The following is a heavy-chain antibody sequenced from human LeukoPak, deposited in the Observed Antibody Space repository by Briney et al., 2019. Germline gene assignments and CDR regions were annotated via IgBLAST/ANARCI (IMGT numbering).Heavy chain of an antibody. V-gene: IGHV3-30*02. CDR1: GFTFSSYG. Sequence: PGGSLRLSCAASGFTFSSYGMHWVRQAPGKGLEWVAFIRYDANNKYYADSMKGRFTISRDTSKNTLYLQMNSLRPDDTAVYYCAKDRFSDILTGSFDYWGQGTLVTVSS. J-gene: IGHJ4*02. CDR3: AKDRFSDILTGSFDY. CDR2: IRYDANNK. D-gene: IGHD3-9*01.